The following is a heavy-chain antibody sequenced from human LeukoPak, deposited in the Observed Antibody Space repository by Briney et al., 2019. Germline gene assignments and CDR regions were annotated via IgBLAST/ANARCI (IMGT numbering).Heavy chain of an antibody. CDR1: GFTFSNHA. D-gene: IGHD3-10*01. CDR3: AKPYNYGSGSYYSAFDY. CDR2: ISSSGGST. V-gene: IGHV3-23*01. Sequence: GGSLRLSCAVSGFTFSNHAMTWVRQAPGKGLEWVSTISSSGGSTYYADSVKGRFTISRDNSKNTLYLQMNSLRAEDTAVYYCAKPYNYGSGSYYSAFDYWGQGTLVTVSS. J-gene: IGHJ4*02.